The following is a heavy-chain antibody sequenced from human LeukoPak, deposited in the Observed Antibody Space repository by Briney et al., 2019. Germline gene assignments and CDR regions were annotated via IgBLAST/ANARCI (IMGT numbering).Heavy chain of an antibody. CDR2: IYYSGST. V-gene: IGHV4-39*01. D-gene: IGHD3-9*01. J-gene: IGHJ4*02. CDR1: GGSISSSSYY. CDR3: ARQGYDILTGYYLSFDY. Sequence: SETLSLTCTVAGGSISSSSYYWGWIRQPPGKGLEWIGRIYYSGSTYYNPSLKSRVTISVDTSKNQSSLKLSPVTAADTAVYYCARQGYDILTGYYLSFDYWGQGTLVTVSS.